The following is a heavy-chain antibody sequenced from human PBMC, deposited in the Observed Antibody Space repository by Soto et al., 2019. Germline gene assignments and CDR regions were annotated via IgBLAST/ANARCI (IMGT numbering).Heavy chain of an antibody. D-gene: IGHD3-10*01. CDR1: GFTFRDYY. Sequence: GGSLRLSCAASGFTFRDYYMNWIRQAPGKGLEWGSYISSSGSTIYYAYSVKGRFTISRDNAKNSLYLQMNSLRAEDTTVYYFARDDISPGSTGVCWGQGPLLTVST. V-gene: IGHV3-11*04. CDR2: ISSSGSTI. CDR3: ARDDISPGSTGVC. J-gene: IGHJ4*02.